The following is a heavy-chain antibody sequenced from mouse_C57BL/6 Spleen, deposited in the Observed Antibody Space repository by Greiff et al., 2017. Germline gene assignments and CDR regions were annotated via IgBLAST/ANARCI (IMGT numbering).Heavy chain of an antibody. CDR3: ARRGTAQVSLYAMDY. D-gene: IGHD3-2*02. Sequence: QVQLQQPGTELVKPGASVKLSCKASGYTFTSYWMHWVKQRPGQGLEWIGNINPSNGGTNYNETLKSKATLSVDKSSSTAYMQLSSLTSEDSAVYYCARRGTAQVSLYAMDYWGQGTSVTVSS. CDR1: GYTFTSYW. V-gene: IGHV1-53*01. J-gene: IGHJ4*01. CDR2: INPSNGGT.